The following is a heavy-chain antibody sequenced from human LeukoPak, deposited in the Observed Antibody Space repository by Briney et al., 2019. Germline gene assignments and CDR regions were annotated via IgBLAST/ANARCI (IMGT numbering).Heavy chain of an antibody. J-gene: IGHJ4*02. D-gene: IGHD4-17*01. CDR1: RLTFSSYA. CDR2: VSGSGGST. V-gene: IGHV3-23*01. Sequence: GGSLRLSCEASRLTFSSYAMSWVRQAPGKGLEWVSAVSGSGGSTDYADSVKGRFTISRDNSMSTLYLQMNGLRAEDTAIYYCAKVRPMYGDYSRSLHYWGQGTLVTVSS. CDR3: AKVRPMYGDYSRSLHY.